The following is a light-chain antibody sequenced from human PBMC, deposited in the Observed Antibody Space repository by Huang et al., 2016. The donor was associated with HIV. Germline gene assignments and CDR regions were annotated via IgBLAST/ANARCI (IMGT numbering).Light chain of an antibody. CDR1: QSVSSSY. CDR2: GAS. CDR3: QHYDSSPWT. J-gene: IGKJ1*01. V-gene: IGKV3-20*01. Sequence: EIVLTHSPGTLSLSPGERATLSCRASQSVSSSYLAWYQQKPGQAPRLLIDGASSRATGIPDRCSGSGYGTDFTLTISRLEPEDFAVYYCQHYDSSPWTFGQGTKVEIK.